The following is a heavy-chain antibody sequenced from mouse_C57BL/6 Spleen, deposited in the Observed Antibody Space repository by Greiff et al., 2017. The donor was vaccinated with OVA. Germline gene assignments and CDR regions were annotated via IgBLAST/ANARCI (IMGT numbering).Heavy chain of an antibody. D-gene: IGHD2-5*01. J-gene: IGHJ1*03. V-gene: IGHV5-2*01. CDR2: INSDGGST. CDR1: EYEFPSHD. CDR3: ARHGTSNYEWYFDV. Sequence: EVQLLESGGGLVQPGASLKLSCESNEYEFPSHDMSWVRKTPEKRLELVAAINSDGGSTYYPDTMERRFIISRDNTEKTLYLQMSRLRSEETALYYCARHGTSNYEWYFDVWGTGTTVTVSS.